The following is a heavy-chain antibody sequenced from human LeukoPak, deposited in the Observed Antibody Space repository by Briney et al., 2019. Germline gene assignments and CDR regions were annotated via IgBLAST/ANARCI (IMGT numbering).Heavy chain of an antibody. CDR1: GFTFSSYG. CDR2: ISSSGSTI. J-gene: IGHJ4*02. Sequence: PGGSLRLSCAASGFTFSSYGMHWVRQAPGKGLEWVSYISSSGSTIYYADSVKGRFTISRDNAKNSLYLQMNSLRAEGTAVYYCARSPTVEYFDYWGQGTLVTVSS. D-gene: IGHD4-23*01. CDR3: ARSPTVEYFDY. V-gene: IGHV3-48*04.